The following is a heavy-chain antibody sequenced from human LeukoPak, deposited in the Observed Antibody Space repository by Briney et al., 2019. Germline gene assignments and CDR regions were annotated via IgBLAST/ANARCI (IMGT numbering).Heavy chain of an antibody. CDR1: GFTVSSNY. J-gene: IGHJ4*02. Sequence: PGGSLRLSCAPSGFTVSSNYMSWVRQAPGKGLEFVSVIYSGGDTFYADSVKGRFTISRDNSKNPLYLQMNSLRAEDTAVYYCAAKVELRSNGPYFNSWGQGTLVTVSS. D-gene: IGHD1-7*01. CDR2: IYSGGDT. V-gene: IGHV3-53*01. CDR3: AAKVELRSNGPYFNS.